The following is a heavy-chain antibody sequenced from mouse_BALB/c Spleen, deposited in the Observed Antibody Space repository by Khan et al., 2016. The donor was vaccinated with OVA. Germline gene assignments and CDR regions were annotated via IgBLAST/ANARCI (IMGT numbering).Heavy chain of an antibody. Sequence: QIQLVQSGPELKKPGETVRISCKASGYTFTNAGMQWVQKMPGKGLKWIGWINTHSGVPKYAEDFKGRFAFSLETSASTVYLQITNLKNEDTATYFGARGVAAYYSNDGGAMDYWGQGTSVTVSS. D-gene: IGHD2-14*01. J-gene: IGHJ4*01. CDR2: INTHSGVP. V-gene: IGHV9-4*02. CDR1: GYTFTNAG. CDR3: ARGVAAYYSNDGGAMDY.